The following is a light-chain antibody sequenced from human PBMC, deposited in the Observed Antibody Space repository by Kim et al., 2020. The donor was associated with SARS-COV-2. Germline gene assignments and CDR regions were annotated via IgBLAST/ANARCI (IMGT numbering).Light chain of an antibody. Sequence: DAVMTQSPLSLPVTLGQAASISCRSSRSLVHSDGNTYLNWFQQRPGQSPRRLIYKVSNRDSGVPDRFSGSGSGTDFTLKISRVGAEDVGVYYDCMQGTQWPYTFGQGTKLEIK. J-gene: IGKJ2*01. CDR3: MQGTQWPYT. V-gene: IGKV2-30*02. CDR2: KVS. CDR1: RSLVHSDGNTY.